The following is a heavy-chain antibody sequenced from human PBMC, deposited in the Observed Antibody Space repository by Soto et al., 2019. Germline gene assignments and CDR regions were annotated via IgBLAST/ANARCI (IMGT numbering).Heavy chain of an antibody. V-gene: IGHV1-3*01. J-gene: IGHJ5*02. Sequence: ASVKVSCKASGYTFTSYAMHWVRQAPGQRLEWMGWINAGNGNTKYSQKFQGRVTITRDTSASTAYMELSSLRSEDTAVYYCARGWGVIAASAFDPWGQGTLVTVSS. D-gene: IGHD6-6*01. CDR3: ARGWGVIAASAFDP. CDR1: GYTFTSYA. CDR2: INAGNGNT.